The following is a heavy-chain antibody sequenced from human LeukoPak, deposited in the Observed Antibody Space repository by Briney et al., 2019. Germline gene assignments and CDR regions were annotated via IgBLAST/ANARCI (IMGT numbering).Heavy chain of an antibody. CDR2: IYYSGST. J-gene: IGHJ4*01. CDR1: GGSISSSIYY. CDR3: SKHLTGLLLWFGEPNFYF. V-gene: IGHV4-39*01. D-gene: IGHD3-10*01. Sequence: SETLSLTCTVSGGSISSSIYYWGWIRQPPGKGLEWIGSIYYSGSTYYNPSLKSRVTISVDTSKNQFSLKLSSVTAADTAVYYWSKHLTGLLLWFGEPNFYFLGQGTLGTGS.